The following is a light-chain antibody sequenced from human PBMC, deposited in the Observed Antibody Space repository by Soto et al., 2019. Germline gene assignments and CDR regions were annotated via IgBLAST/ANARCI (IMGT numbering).Light chain of an antibody. J-gene: IGLJ1*01. CDR3: AAWDDSLNGRV. V-gene: IGLV1-44*01. CDR1: SSNIGVNS. CDR2: SDN. Sequence: QSVLTRPPSASGTPGQRVTISCSGSSSNIGVNSVNWYQQFPGTAPKVLIYSDNQRPSGVPDRFSGPKSGTSASLAISGLQSEDEADYYCAAWDDSLNGRVFGTGTKVTVL.